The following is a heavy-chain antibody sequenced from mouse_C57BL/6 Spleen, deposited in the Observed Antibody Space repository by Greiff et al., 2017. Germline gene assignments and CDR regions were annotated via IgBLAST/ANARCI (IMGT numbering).Heavy chain of an antibody. J-gene: IGHJ4*01. CDR3: ARNYGDGSKGYYAMDY. D-gene: IGHD1-1*01. CDR1: GFSLTSYG. Sequence: VQRVESGPGLVQPSQSLSITCTVSGFSLTSYGVHWVRQSPGKGLEWLGVIWSGGSTDYNAAFISRMSISKDNSKSQVFFKMNSLQADDTAIYYCARNYGDGSKGYYAMDYWGQGTSVTVSS. V-gene: IGHV2-2*01. CDR2: IWSGGST.